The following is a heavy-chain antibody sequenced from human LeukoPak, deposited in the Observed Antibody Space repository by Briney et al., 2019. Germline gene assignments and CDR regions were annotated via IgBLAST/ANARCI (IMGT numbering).Heavy chain of an antibody. CDR2: IKTDGSST. CDR1: GFTFSSYW. CDR3: AKVGFCSGGSCYSAEYFQH. D-gene: IGHD2-15*01. Sequence: PGGSLRLSCAASGFTFSSYWMHWVRQAPGKGLVWVSRIKTDGSSTDYANSVKGRFTISRDKSKNTLYLQMNSLRAEDTAVYYCAKVGFCSGGSCYSAEYFQHWGQGTLVTVSS. J-gene: IGHJ1*01. V-gene: IGHV3-74*01.